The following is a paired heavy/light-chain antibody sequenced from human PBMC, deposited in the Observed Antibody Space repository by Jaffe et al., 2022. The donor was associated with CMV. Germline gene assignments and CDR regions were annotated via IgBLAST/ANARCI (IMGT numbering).Heavy chain of an antibody. V-gene: IGHV1-2*02. CDR3: VRENYYYAD. J-gene: IGHJ4*02. CDR1: GYTFSDYY. Sequence: QPQLEQSGAEMKKPGASVKVSCKTSGYTFSDYYLHWVRQAPGQGLEYMGWIFPKDGGTHYAQKFRGRVTITKDASITTAYMELTSLRSDDTAVYYCVRENYYYADWGQGALVTVSS. CDR2: IFPKDGGT. D-gene: IGHD1-7*01.
Light chain of an antibody. V-gene: IGKV4-1*01. CDR1: QNVFHSSTSTHH. CDR2: GAS. CDR3: QQYYSLPRT. Sequence: DIVMTQSPDSLAVSLGARATIHCKSSQNVFHSSTSTHHLAWYQQKAGQPPKVLIYGASTRESGVPDRFSGSGSGTDFSLTITNVQAEDVSVYYCQQYYSLPRTFGQGTKVEIK. J-gene: IGKJ1*01.